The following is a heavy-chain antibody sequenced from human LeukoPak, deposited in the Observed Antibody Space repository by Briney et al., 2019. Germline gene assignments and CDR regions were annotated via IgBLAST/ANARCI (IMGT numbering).Heavy chain of an antibody. V-gene: IGHV4-31*03. D-gene: IGHD2-15*01. CDR1: GGSISSGGYY. Sequence: SQTLSLTCTVSGGSISSGGYYWSWIRQHPGKGLEWIGYIYYSGGTYYNPSLKSRVTISVDTSKNQFSLKLSSVTAADTAVYYCARAQVGVVVAATPWFDPWGQGTLVTVSS. CDR3: ARAQVGVVVAATPWFDP. CDR2: IYYSGGT. J-gene: IGHJ5*02.